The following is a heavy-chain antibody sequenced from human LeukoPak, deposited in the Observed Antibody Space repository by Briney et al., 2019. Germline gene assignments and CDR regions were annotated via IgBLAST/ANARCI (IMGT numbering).Heavy chain of an antibody. D-gene: IGHD4-11*01. CDR1: GGTFSSYA. J-gene: IGHJ5*02. V-gene: IGHV1-69*04. CDR3: AREVVTTNRNWFDP. Sequence: SVKVSCKASGGTFSSYAISWVRQAPGQGLEWMGRIIPIFGIANYAQKFQGRVTITADKSTSTAYMELSSLRSEDTAMYYCAREVVTTNRNWFDPWGQGTLVTVSS. CDR2: IIPIFGIA.